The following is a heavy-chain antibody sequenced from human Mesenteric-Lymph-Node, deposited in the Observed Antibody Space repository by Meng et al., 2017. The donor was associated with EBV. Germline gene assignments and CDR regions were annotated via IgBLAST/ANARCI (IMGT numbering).Heavy chain of an antibody. CDR2: FYYTGSV. CDR1: GGSISSTTYY. Sequence: LQLQEPGPGLVKPSETPPLPCTVFGGSISSTTYYWGWIRQPPGKALEWIGSFYYTGSVYYNPSLKSRVTISVDTSTNKLSLKLSSVTAADTAVYYCTKHYLVIAGRVDHWGQGTLVTVSS. D-gene: IGHD2/OR15-2a*01. J-gene: IGHJ4*02. V-gene: IGHV4-39*01. CDR3: TKHYLVIAGRVDH.